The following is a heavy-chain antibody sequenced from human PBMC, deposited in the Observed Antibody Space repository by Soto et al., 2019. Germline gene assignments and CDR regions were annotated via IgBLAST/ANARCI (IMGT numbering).Heavy chain of an antibody. CDR1: GGSFSGYY. Sequence: QVQLQQWGAGPLRPLETLSLTCGVSGGSFSGYYWAWIRQSPGEGLEWIGEINDRGSINYNPSLKSRVSISVDTSKNHYSLNLWSVTAADTAVYYCARESHDILTGPPWVWYFDLWGRGTLVTVSS. V-gene: IGHV4-34*01. J-gene: IGHJ2*01. CDR3: ARESHDILTGPPWVWYFDL. D-gene: IGHD3-9*01. CDR2: INDRGSI.